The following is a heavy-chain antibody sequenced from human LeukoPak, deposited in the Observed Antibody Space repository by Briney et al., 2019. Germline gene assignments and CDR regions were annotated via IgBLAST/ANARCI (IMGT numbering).Heavy chain of an antibody. D-gene: IGHD6-19*01. CDR1: GFTSSSYE. J-gene: IGHJ3*02. CDR2: ISSSNSTI. V-gene: IGHV3-48*03. CDR3: ARPQYSSGWFEAFDI. Sequence: SGGSLRLSCAASGFTSSSYEMNWVRQAPGKGLEWVSYISSSNSTIYYADSVKGRFTISRDNAKNSLYLQMNSLRAEDTAVYYCARPQYSSGWFEAFDIWGQGTMVTVSS.